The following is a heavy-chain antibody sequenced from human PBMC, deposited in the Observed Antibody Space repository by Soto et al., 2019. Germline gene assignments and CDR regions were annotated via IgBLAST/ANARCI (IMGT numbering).Heavy chain of an antibody. Sequence: WGSLRLSCAGSGFTFRWFGMNWVRQAPGKGLEWVARISNDGSNEYYVDSVKGRFTISRDNFKNTLYLQMDSLRAEDTAVYYCAKGEVRGIIPSYFDYWGLGTLVTVSS. CDR3: AKGEVRGIIPSYFDY. J-gene: IGHJ4*02. CDR1: GFTFRWFG. D-gene: IGHD3-10*01. CDR2: ISNDGSNE. V-gene: IGHV3-30*18.